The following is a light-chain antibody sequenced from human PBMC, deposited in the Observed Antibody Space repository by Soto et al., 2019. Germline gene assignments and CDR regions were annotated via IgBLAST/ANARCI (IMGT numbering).Light chain of an antibody. CDR3: QQRSNWPIFT. CDR2: DAS. CDR1: QNVSSY. Sequence: EIVLTQSPATLSLSPGERATLSCRASQNVSSYLAWYQQKPGQAPRLLIYDASNRATGIPARFSGSGSGTDFTLTVSSLEPEDFAVYYCQQRSNWPIFTFGPGTKVDFK. J-gene: IGKJ3*01. V-gene: IGKV3-11*01.